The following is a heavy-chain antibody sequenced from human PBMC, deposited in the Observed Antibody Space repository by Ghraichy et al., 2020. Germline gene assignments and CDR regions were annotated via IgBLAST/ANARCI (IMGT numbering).Heavy chain of an antibody. CDR2: IIPIFGTA. J-gene: IGHJ4*02. V-gene: IGHV1-69*06. D-gene: IGHD6-13*01. CDR3: ARGHSSSWPIDY. CDR1: GGTFSSYA. Sequence: SVKVSCKASGGTFSSYAISWVRQAPGQGLEWMGGIIPIFGTANYAQKFQGRVTITADKSTSTAYMELSSLRSEDTAVYYCARGHSSSWPIDYWGQGTLVTVSS.